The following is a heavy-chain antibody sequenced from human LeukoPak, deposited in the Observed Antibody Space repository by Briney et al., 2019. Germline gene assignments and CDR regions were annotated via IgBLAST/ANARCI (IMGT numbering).Heavy chain of an antibody. D-gene: IGHD3-22*01. V-gene: IGHV4-59*01. Sequence: SETLSLTCTVSGGAITTYYWGWIRQPPGKGLEWIGYIFYSGGTNYNPSLRGRVFISRDTSKNQFSLKLSSVTPADTAIYYCARRGYYDSSGLDYWGQGTLVAVSS. CDR1: GGAITTYY. J-gene: IGHJ4*02. CDR2: IFYSGGT. CDR3: ARRGYYDSSGLDY.